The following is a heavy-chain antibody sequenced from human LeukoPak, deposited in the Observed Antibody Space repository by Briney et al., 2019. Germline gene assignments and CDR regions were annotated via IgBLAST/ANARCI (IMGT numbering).Heavy chain of an antibody. D-gene: IGHD6-13*01. Sequence: GGSLRLSCAASGFTFSSYAVSWVRQAPGKGLEWVSAISGSGGSTYYADSVKGRFTISRDNSKNTLYLQMNSLRAEDTAVYYCAKVGAAAGTGNWFDPWGQGTLVTVSS. V-gene: IGHV3-23*01. J-gene: IGHJ5*02. CDR3: AKVGAAAGTGNWFDP. CDR2: ISGSGGST. CDR1: GFTFSSYA.